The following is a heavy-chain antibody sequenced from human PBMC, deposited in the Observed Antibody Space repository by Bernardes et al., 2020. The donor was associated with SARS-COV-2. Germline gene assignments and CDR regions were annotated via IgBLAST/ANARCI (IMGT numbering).Heavy chain of an antibody. CDR3: ARYYYDSSGYRHYYYYGMDV. Sequence: GGSLRLSCTASGFTFRSSGMHWVRQAPGKGLEWVAVIWYDGRNKYYADSVKGRFTISRDNSKNTLYLQMNSLRAEDTAVYYCARYYYDSSGYRHYYYYGMDVGGQGTTVTVSS. CDR1: GFTFRSSG. D-gene: IGHD3-22*01. V-gene: IGHV3-33*01. J-gene: IGHJ6*02. CDR2: IWYDGRNK.